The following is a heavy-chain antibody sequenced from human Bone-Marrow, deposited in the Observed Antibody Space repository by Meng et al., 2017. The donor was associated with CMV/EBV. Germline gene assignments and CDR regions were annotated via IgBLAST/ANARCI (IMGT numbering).Heavy chain of an antibody. CDR2: IIPILGIA. J-gene: IGHJ4*02. CDR3: ARDSRFLEWLLIDY. CDR1: GGTFSSYA. V-gene: IGHV1-69*10. Sequence: SVKVSCKASGGTFSSYAISWVRQAPGQGLEWMGGIIPILGIANYAQKFQGRVTITTDKSTSTAYMELRSLRSDDTAVYYCARDSRFLEWLLIDYWGQGTLVTVSS. D-gene: IGHD3-3*01.